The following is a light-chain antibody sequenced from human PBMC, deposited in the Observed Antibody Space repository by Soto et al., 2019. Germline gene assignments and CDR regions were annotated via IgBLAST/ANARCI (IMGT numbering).Light chain of an antibody. Sequence: DIQMTQSPSTLSASVGYRVTITCRASQSISGWLAWYQQKPGKAPKLLSYDVSSLESGVPSRFRGSGSGTEFTLAISSLKPDDFETYYCQQYNSYPWTFGQGTKVDIK. J-gene: IGKJ1*01. CDR3: QQYNSYPWT. CDR1: QSISGW. V-gene: IGKV1-5*01. CDR2: DVS.